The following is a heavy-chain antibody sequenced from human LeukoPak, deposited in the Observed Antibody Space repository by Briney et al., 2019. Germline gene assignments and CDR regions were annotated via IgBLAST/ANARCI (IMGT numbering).Heavy chain of an antibody. CDR3: ARKEEYCSSTSCYDWFDP. Sequence: PSETLSLTCTVSGGSISGYYWSWIRQPPGKGLEWLGYIHNTVDTNYNPSLESRVTISVDTSRNHFSLKLSSVTAADTAVYYCARKEEYCSSTSCYDWFDPWGQGTLVTVSS. V-gene: IGHV4-59*01. CDR2: IHNTVDT. CDR1: GGSISGYY. D-gene: IGHD2-2*01. J-gene: IGHJ5*02.